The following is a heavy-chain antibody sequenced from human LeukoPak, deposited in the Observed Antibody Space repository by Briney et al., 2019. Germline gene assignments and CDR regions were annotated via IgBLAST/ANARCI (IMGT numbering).Heavy chain of an antibody. J-gene: IGHJ4*02. V-gene: IGHV3-48*04. Sequence: GGSLRLSCAASGFTFSSYSMNWVRQAPGKGLEWVSYISSSSSTIYYADSVKGRFTISRDNAKNSLYLQMNSLRAEDTAVYYCTGSYYDSSGYPDYWGQGTLVTVSS. CDR3: TGSYYDSSGYPDY. CDR2: ISSSSSTI. CDR1: GFTFSSYS. D-gene: IGHD3-22*01.